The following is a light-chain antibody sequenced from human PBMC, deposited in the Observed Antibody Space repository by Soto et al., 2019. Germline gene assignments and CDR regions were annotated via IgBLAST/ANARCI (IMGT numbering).Light chain of an antibody. V-gene: IGLV2-8*01. CDR3: SSYAGSNNYV. CDR2: EVS. CDR1: SGDVGSYNY. J-gene: IGLJ1*01. Sequence: QSALTQPPSASGSPGQSVTISCTGTSGDVGSYNYVSWYQQHPGKAPKLMIYEVSKRPSRVPDRFSGSKSGNTASLTVSGLQAEDEADYCCSSYAGSNNYVFGTGTKLTVL.